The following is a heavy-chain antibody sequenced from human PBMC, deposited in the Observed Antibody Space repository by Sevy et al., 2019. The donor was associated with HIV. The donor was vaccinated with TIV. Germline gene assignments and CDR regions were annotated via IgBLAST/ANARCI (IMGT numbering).Heavy chain of an antibody. D-gene: IGHD3-9*01. CDR2: ISYDGSNK. V-gene: IGHV3-30-3*01. CDR1: GFTFSSYA. Sequence: GGSLRLSCAASGFTFSSYAMHWVRQAPGKGLEWVAVISYDGSNKYYADSVKGRFTISRDNSKNTLYLQMNSLRAEDTAVYYCARDADYDILTGYPPTFDYWGQGTLVTVSS. J-gene: IGHJ4*02. CDR3: ARDADYDILTGYPPTFDY.